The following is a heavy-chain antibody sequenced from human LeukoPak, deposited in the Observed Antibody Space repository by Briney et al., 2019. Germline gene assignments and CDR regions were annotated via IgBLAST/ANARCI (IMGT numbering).Heavy chain of an antibody. CDR2: IYYTGST. CDR3: ARSVLLWFGEYPETFDY. J-gene: IGHJ4*02. V-gene: IGHV4-39*07. D-gene: IGHD3-10*01. CDR1: GASISGSGYY. Sequence: PSETLSLTCAVSGASISGSGYYLGWIRQPPGRGLEWIGNIYYTGSTYYNASLQSRVTISIDTSKNQFSLKLSSVTAADTAVYYCARSVLLWFGEYPETFDYWGQGTLVTVSS.